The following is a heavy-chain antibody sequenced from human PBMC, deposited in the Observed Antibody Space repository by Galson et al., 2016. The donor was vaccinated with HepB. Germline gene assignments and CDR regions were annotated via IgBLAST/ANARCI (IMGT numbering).Heavy chain of an antibody. CDR1: GFTFSNLA. Sequence: SLRLSCAGSGFTFSNLAMAWVRQAPGRGLQWVSVIGSTGIDTPYTDAVMGRFTISRDNSKNTLFLQMKSLTAEDTALYYCAKRLEPASLGQGLDVWGQGTMVSVSS. J-gene: IGHJ3*01. V-gene: IGHV3-23*05. D-gene: IGHD2-2*01. CDR3: AKRLEPASLGQGLDV. CDR2: IGSTGIDT.